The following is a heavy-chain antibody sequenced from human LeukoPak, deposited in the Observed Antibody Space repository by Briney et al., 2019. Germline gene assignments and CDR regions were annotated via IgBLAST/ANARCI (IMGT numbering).Heavy chain of an antibody. J-gene: IGHJ6*03. CDR2: INHSGST. CDR3: ARLGIGYSGYRNYYYMDV. Sequence: SETLSLTCAVYGGSLSGYYWSWIRQPPGKGLEWIGEINHSGSTNYNPSLKSRVTISEDTSKNQFSLKLSSVTAADTAVYYCARLGIGYSGYRNYYYMDVWGKGTTVTISS. V-gene: IGHV4-34*01. CDR1: GGSLSGYY. D-gene: IGHD5-12*01.